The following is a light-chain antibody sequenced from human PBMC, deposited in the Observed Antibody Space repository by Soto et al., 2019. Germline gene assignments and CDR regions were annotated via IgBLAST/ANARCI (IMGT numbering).Light chain of an antibody. V-gene: IGKV3-15*01. CDR3: QQYNNWPPIT. J-gene: IGKJ5*01. CDR2: GAS. Sequence: EIVLSQSPATLSLSPGETTNLCCRSSQSVSSFLAWYQQKPGQAPRLLIYGASTRATGIPARFSGSGSGTEFTLTISSLQSEDFAVYYCQQYNNWPPITFGQGTRLEIK. CDR1: QSVSSF.